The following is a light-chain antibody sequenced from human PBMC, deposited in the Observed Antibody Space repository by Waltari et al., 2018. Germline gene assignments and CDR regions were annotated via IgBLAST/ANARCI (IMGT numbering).Light chain of an antibody. Sequence: DIVLPQSPGTLSLSPGERATLSCRAVQSVSRALAWDQQKPGQAPRLLIYAASTRATGVADRFSGSGSGTDFSLTISRLDPEDFAVYYCQHYVNLPVTFGQVTKVEI. CDR3: QHYVNLPVT. CDR2: AAS. V-gene: IGKV3-20*01. CDR1: QSVSRA. J-gene: IGKJ1*01.